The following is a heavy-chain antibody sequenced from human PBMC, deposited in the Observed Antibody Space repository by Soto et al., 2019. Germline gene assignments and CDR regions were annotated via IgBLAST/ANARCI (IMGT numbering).Heavy chain of an antibody. Sequence: PVGSLRLSCAASGFTFSSYAMSWVRQAPGKGLEWVSAISGSGGSTYYADSVKGRFTISRDNSKNTLYLQMNSLRAEDTAVYYCAKETYYYYYYGMDVWGQGTTVTVSS. CDR3: AKETYYYYYYGMDV. CDR1: GFTFSSYA. J-gene: IGHJ6*02. CDR2: ISGSGGST. V-gene: IGHV3-23*01.